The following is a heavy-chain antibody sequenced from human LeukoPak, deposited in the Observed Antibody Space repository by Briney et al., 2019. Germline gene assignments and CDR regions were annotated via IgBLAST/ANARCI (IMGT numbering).Heavy chain of an antibody. V-gene: IGHV1-8*01. D-gene: IGHD3-3*01. Sequence: ASVKVSCKASGYTFTSYDINWVRQATGQGLEWMGWMNPNSGNTGYAQKFQGRVTMTRNTSISTAYMELSSLRSEDTAVYYCARGRNDYDFWSGHFPHPYYYGMDVWGQGTTVTVSS. CDR3: ARGRNDYDFWSGHFPHPYYYGMDV. CDR2: MNPNSGNT. CDR1: GYTFTSYD. J-gene: IGHJ6*02.